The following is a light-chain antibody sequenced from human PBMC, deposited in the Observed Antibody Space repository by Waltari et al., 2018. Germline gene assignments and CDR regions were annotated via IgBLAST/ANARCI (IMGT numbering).Light chain of an antibody. V-gene: IGLV1-47*01. CDR3: AAWDDSLSSLV. CDR1: SSNIGNNY. Sequence: QSVLTQPPSASGTPGQRVTISCSGSSSNIGNNYVYWYQHLPGAAPKLLIFKNNFRPAGIHDRFSDSKSGTSASLAISGLRSEDEADYYCAAWDDSLSSLVFGGGTKLSVL. CDR2: KNN. J-gene: IGLJ3*02.